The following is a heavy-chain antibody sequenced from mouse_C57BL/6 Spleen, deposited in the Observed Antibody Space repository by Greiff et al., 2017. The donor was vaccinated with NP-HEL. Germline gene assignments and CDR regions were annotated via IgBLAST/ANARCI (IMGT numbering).Heavy chain of an antibody. CDR2: IDPNSGGT. Sequence: QVQLQQPGAELVKPGSSVQLSCQASVYTFPSYWMHLLQQTPVRGLDWIGRIDPNSGGTKYNEKFKSKATLTVDKPSSTAYMQRSSLTSEDSAVYYCAMAYEYDLAWCAYWGQGTLVTVSA. V-gene: IGHV1-72*01. CDR1: VYTFPSYW. D-gene: IGHD2-4*01. J-gene: IGHJ3*01. CDR3: AMAYEYDLAWCAY.